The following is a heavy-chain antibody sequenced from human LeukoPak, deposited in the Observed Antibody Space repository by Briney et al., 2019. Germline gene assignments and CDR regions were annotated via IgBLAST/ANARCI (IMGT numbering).Heavy chain of an antibody. V-gene: IGHV7-4-1*02. Sequence: ASVKVSCKASGYTVTNYAINWVRQAPGQGLEWRGWINTNTGNPTYAQGFTGRFVFSLDTSVSTASLQISSLKAEDTAVYYCARDPGSYSYYFYMDVWGKGTTVTVSS. CDR2: INTNTGNP. CDR3: ARDPGSYSYYFYMDV. CDR1: GYTVTNYA. J-gene: IGHJ6*03.